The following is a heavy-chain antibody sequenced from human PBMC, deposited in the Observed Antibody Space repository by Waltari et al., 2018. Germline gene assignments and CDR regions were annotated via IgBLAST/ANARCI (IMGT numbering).Heavy chain of an antibody. Sequence: QVQLAESGGGWVKPGGSLRLSCACSGFTFGDYYMGWVRQAPGKGLEWVSFISSSGATTYYADSVKDRFTITRDNTNNSVSLQMHSLRVEDTALYYCARPQRGYYGMDVWGQGTTVTVAS. V-gene: IGHV3-11*01. CDR2: ISSSGATT. CDR1: GFTFGDYY. J-gene: IGHJ6*02. CDR3: ARPQRGYYGMDV. D-gene: IGHD2-21*01.